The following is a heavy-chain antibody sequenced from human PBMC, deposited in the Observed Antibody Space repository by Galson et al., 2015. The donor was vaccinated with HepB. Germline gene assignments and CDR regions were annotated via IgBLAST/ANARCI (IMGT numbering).Heavy chain of an antibody. D-gene: IGHD3-3*02. Sequence: SVKVSCKASGYTFNDYHLHWVRQAPGKGLEWMGWIHPKSGDTNYAQKFQDRVTMTRDTSANTAYMELSSLRSDDTAVYYCARDRVLEFLKPRGTFDYWGQGTLITISS. CDR3: ARDRVLEFLKPRGTFDY. CDR2: IHPKSGDT. J-gene: IGHJ4*02. V-gene: IGHV1-2*02. CDR1: GYTFNDYH.